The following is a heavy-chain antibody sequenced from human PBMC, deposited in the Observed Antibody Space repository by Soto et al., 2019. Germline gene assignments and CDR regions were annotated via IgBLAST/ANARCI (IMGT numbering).Heavy chain of an antibody. V-gene: IGHV1-8*01. CDR1: GYTFTSYD. J-gene: IGHJ4*02. CDR2: INPTSEYT. D-gene: IGHD2-15*01. CDR3: APQVHPGYSSD. Sequence: GASVKVSCKASGYTFTSYDINWVRQAPGQGLEWVGWINPTSEYTAHAQKFQGRVTLTREISTATAYMELSSLTSEDTAVYFCAPQVHPGYSSDWGPGNQVTVSS.